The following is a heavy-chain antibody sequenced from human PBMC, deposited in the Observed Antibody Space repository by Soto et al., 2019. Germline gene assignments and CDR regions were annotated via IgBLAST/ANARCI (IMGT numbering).Heavy chain of an antibody. CDR1: VGSITGYY. J-gene: IGHJ4*02. V-gene: IGHV4-59*01. Sequence: TETLSLTCTVSVGSITGYYWSCIRQSPGEGLEWIGCSYYTGATNYNPSLKIRVTISVGTSKNQVSLTLSSATAADTAVYYCARERTPRSGFDYWGQATQVTVS. CDR3: ARERTPRSGFDY. CDR2: SYYTGAT. D-gene: IGHD1-26*01.